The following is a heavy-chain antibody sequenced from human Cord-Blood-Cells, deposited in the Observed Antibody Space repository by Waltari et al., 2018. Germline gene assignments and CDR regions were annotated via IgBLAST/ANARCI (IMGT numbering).Heavy chain of an antibody. Sequence: QITLKESGPTLVKPTQTLTLTCTFSGFSLSTSGVGVGWIRQPPGKALEWLALIYWDGDKRYSTALKSKVNITKDTSKNPVVHTMTNIDPVDTATYFYAHRHMAPRGGWLQNNWFDPCGRGTQVSV. D-gene: IGHD5-18*01. CDR3: AHRHMAPRGGWLQNNWFDP. CDR1: GFSLSTSGVG. CDR2: IYWDGDK. J-gene: IGHJ5*01. V-gene: IGHV2-5*02.